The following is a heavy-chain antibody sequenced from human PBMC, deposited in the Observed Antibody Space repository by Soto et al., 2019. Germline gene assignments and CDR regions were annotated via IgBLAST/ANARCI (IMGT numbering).Heavy chain of an antibody. CDR2: ISDDQTDK. J-gene: IGHJ6*02. CDR1: GFTFSEYG. V-gene: IGHV3-30*03. D-gene: IGHD2-2*01. Sequence: PGGSLRLSCVVSGFTFSEYGMHWVRQAPGKGLEWLAGISDDQTDKYYTDSVKGRVIISRDNAKNSLFLQMNSLRAEDTAIYYCAATHVLPAELGYYYNGMDVWGQGTTVTVSS. CDR3: AATHVLPAELGYYYNGMDV.